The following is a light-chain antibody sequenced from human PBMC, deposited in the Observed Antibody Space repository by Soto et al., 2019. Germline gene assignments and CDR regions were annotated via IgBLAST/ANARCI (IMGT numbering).Light chain of an antibody. CDR1: QSVNTK. J-gene: IGKJ4*01. V-gene: IGKV3D-15*01. CDR2: GAS. Sequence: EIVMTQSPATLSVSPGERATLSCMASQSVNTKLAWYQQKPGQAPRLLIYGASTRANRYPARFSGSGSGRAVTLTISSLQSEDFAVYYCQQYDNWLTFGGGTKVEIK. CDR3: QQYDNWLT.